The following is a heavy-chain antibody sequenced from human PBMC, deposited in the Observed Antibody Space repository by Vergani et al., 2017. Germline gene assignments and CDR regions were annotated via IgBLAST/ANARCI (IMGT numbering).Heavy chain of an antibody. CDR3: AAGDCSGGSCYYYYGMDV. Sequence: QVQLVQSGAEVTKPGASVKVSCKASGYTFTGYYLHWVRQAPGQGLEWMGWINPNTGGTNYAQKFQAWVTMTRDTSISTAYMELSRLRSDDTAVYYCAAGDCSGGSCYYYYGMDVWGQGTTVTVSS. V-gene: IGHV1-2*04. CDR2: INPNTGGT. D-gene: IGHD2-15*01. CDR1: GYTFTGYY. J-gene: IGHJ6*02.